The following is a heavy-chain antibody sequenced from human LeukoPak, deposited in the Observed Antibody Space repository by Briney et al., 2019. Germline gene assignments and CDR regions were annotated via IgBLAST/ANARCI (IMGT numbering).Heavy chain of an antibody. CDR2: IKQDGSEK. D-gene: IGHD3-22*01. Sequence: QPGGSLRLSCAASGFTFSRFWMSWVRQAPGKGLEWVANIKQDGSEKYYMDSVKGRFTISRENAKNSLYLQMNSLRAEDTAVYYCARDSSGYYYVDYFDYWGQGTLVTVSS. V-gene: IGHV3-7*01. CDR3: ARDSSGYYYVDYFDY. CDR1: GFTFSRFW. J-gene: IGHJ4*02.